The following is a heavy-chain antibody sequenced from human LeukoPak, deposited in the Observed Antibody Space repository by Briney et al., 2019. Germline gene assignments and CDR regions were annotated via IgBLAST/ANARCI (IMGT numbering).Heavy chain of an antibody. Sequence: ASVTVSCKASGYTFTSYDINWVRQAPGQGLEWMGLMNPNSGNTVYAQKFQGRVTMTTDTSISTAYMELSGLRSEDTAVYYCARGLRGYWFDPWGQGTLVTVSS. D-gene: IGHD3-16*01. CDR1: GYTFTSYD. J-gene: IGHJ5*02. V-gene: IGHV1-8*01. CDR3: ARGLRGYWFDP. CDR2: MNPNSGNT.